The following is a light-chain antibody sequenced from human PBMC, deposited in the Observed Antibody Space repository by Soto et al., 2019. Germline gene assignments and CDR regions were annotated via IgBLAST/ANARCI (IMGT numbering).Light chain of an antibody. CDR3: CSYAGSYTEV. CDR1: SSDVGGYNY. J-gene: IGLJ1*01. Sequence: QSVLTQPRSVSGSPGQSVTISCTGTSSDVGGYNYVSWYQQHPGKAPKLMIYDVSKRPSGVPDRFSGSKSGNTASLTTSGLQAEDEADYYCCSYAGSYTEVFGTGTKVTVL. CDR2: DVS. V-gene: IGLV2-11*01.